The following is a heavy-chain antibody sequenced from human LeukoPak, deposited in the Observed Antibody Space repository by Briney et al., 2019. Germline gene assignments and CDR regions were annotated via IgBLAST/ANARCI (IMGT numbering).Heavy chain of an antibody. D-gene: IGHD4-17*01. V-gene: IGHV1-2*02. CDR1: GYIFTGYY. CDR2: INLNSGGT. Sequence: GASVKVSCKASGYIFTGYYMHWVRQAPGQGLEWMGWINLNSGGTNYAQKFQGRVTMTRDTSISTAYMELSRLRSDDTAVYYCANIIGGDYGDYEDWGQGTLVTVSS. J-gene: IGHJ4*02. CDR3: ANIIGGDYGDYED.